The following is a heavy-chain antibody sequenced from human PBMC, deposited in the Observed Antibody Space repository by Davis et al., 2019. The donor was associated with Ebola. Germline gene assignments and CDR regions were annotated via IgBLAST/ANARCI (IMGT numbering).Heavy chain of an antibody. D-gene: IGHD3-10*02. CDR2: ISSSSSYI. CDR1: GFIFSSYS. CDR3: ICSQQPFDY. J-gene: IGHJ4*02. V-gene: IGHV3-21*01. Sequence: GESLKISCAASGFIFSSYSMNWVRQAPGKGLEWVSSISSSSSYIYYADSVKGRFSISRDNAKNSLYLQMNSLRAEDTAVYYCICSQQPFDYWGQGTLVTVSS.